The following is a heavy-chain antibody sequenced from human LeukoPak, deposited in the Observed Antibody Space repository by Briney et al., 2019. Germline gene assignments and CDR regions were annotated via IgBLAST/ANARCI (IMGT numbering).Heavy chain of an antibody. V-gene: IGHV3-23*01. J-gene: IGHJ3*01. D-gene: IGHD3-3*01. Sequence: PGGPLRLSSAASRFTFSIYAMSLVLQSPRKGLEWGSAISGSGGSTYSADSVKGRFTISRDNSKNTLYLQMNSMRAEDTAVYYCAKVLLRFLWGQGTMVTVSS. CDR3: AKVLLRFL. CDR1: RFTFSIYA. CDR2: ISGSGGST.